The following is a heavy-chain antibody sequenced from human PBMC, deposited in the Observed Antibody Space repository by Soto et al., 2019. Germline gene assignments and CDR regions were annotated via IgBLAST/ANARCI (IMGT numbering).Heavy chain of an antibody. Sequence: EVQLLESGGGLVQPGGSLRLSCAASGFTFSSYAMSWVRQAPGKGLEWVSAISGSGGSTYYADSVKGRFTISRDNSKNTLYLQMNSLRAEDTAVYYCAKARGLIAAAGKEGYFDYWGQGTLVTVSS. D-gene: IGHD6-13*01. CDR3: AKARGLIAAAGKEGYFDY. CDR2: ISGSGGST. J-gene: IGHJ4*02. V-gene: IGHV3-23*01. CDR1: GFTFSSYA.